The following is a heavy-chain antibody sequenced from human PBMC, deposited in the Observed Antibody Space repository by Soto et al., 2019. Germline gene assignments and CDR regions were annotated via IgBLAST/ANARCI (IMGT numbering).Heavy chain of an antibody. Sequence: QVQLVESGGGVVQPGRSLRLSCAASGFTFSSYGMHWVRQAPGKGLEWVAVISYDGSNKYYADSVKGRFTTSRDNSKNTLYLQMNRLRAEDTAVYYCAKDAYDSSGYYCWYFDLWGRGTLVTVSS. J-gene: IGHJ2*01. V-gene: IGHV3-30*18. CDR2: ISYDGSNK. CDR3: AKDAYDSSGYYCWYFDL. CDR1: GFTFSSYG. D-gene: IGHD3-22*01.